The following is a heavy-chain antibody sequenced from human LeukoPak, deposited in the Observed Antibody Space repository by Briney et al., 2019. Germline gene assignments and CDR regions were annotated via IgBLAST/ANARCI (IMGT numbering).Heavy chain of an antibody. J-gene: IGHJ4*02. V-gene: IGHV1-2*06. D-gene: IGHD3-10*01. CDR1: GYTFSGYF. Sequence: GASVKVSCKASGYTFSGYFIHWVRQAAGQGLEWMGRINANSGGTEYAQNFQGRVTMTRDTSISTASMELSRLTSDDTAVYYCARGREDGFDYWGQGTLVTVSS. CDR2: INANSGGT. CDR3: ARGREDGFDY.